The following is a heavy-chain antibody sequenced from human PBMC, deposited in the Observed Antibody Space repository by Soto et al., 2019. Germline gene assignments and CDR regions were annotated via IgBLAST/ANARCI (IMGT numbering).Heavy chain of an antibody. J-gene: IGHJ2*01. D-gene: IGHD3-16*02. CDR1: GGSISSGDYY. V-gene: IGHV4-30-4*01. Sequence: QVQLQESGPGLVKPSQTLSLTCTVPGGSISSGDYYWSWIRQPPAKGLEWIGYIYYSGSTNYNPSLSSRVTISVDTSKNQFSLNLSSVTAAATAVYYCARIVESGYTIDFDLWGRGTLVTVSS. CDR3: ARIVESGYTIDFDL. CDR2: IYYSGST.